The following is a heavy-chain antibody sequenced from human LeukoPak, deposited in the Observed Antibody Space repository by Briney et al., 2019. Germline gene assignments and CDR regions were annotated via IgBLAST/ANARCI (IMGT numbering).Heavy chain of an antibody. CDR2: ISGSGGST. J-gene: IGHJ4*02. Sequence: PGGSLRLSCAASGFTFSSYAMSWVRQAPGKGLEWVSAISGSGGSTYYADSVKGGFTISRDNSKNTLYLQMNSLRAEDTAVYYCAKPSTIRLGELSSDYWGQGTLVTVSS. D-gene: IGHD3-16*02. CDR3: AKPSTIRLGELSSDY. CDR1: GFTFSSYA. V-gene: IGHV3-23*01.